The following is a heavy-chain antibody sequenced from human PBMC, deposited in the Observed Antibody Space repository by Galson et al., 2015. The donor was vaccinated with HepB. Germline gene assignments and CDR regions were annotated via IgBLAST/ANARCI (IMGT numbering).Heavy chain of an antibody. CDR2: VNHSGST. CDR1: GGSFSGSY. D-gene: IGHD2-2*01. CDR3: ARGRRIVVVPADKSVDTAMVTPAFDI. Sequence: SETLSLTCAVHGGSFSGSYWSWIRHPPGKGLGLHGEVNHSGSTNSNPSLKSRVTISVDTSKNQFSLKLSSVTAADTAVYYCARGRRIVVVPADKSVDTAMVTPAFDIWGQGTMVTVSS. V-gene: IGHV4-34*01. J-gene: IGHJ3*02.